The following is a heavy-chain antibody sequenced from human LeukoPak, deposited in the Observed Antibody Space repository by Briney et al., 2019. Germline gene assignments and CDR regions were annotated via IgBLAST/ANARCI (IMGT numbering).Heavy chain of an antibody. V-gene: IGHV3-21*01. J-gene: IGHJ4*02. CDR1: GFTFSSYA. CDR3: ARGGWPRF. D-gene: IGHD5-12*01. Sequence: PGGSLRLSCAASGFTFSSYAMSWVRQAPGKGLEWVSSISGTTDAVYYADSVKGRFTISRDNAKNSLYLQMNSLRAEDTAVYYCARGGWPRFWSQGTLVTVSS. CDR2: ISGTTDAV.